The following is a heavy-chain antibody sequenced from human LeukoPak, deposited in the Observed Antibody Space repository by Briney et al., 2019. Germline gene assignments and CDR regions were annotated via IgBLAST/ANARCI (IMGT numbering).Heavy chain of an antibody. CDR3: ARDSPTVTPWGLLFDYGMDV. V-gene: IGHV3-7*01. CDR1: GFMFSSYW. D-gene: IGHD4-17*01. CDR2: IKQDGSEK. Sequence: GGSLRLSCAASGFMFSSYWMSWVRQAPGKGLEWVANIKQDGSEKYYVDSVKGRFTISRDNAKNSLYLQMNSLRAEDTAVYYCARDSPTVTPWGLLFDYGMDVWGQGTTVTVSS. J-gene: IGHJ6*02.